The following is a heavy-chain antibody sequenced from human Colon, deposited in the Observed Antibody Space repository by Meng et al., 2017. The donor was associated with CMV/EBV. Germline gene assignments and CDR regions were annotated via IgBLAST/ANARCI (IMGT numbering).Heavy chain of an antibody. V-gene: IGHV3-72*01. Sequence: GESLKISCAAPGFTFSDHYIDWVRQAPGKGLEWVGRIRSKVNSYTTLYAASVEGRFTVSRDNSKNSVFLQMNSLKTENTAVYYCPRVRKGMVGQTTFDYWGQGTLVTVSS. J-gene: IGHJ4*02. CDR2: IRSKVNSYTT. D-gene: IGHD1-26*01. CDR3: PRVRKGMVGQTTFDY. CDR1: GFTFSDHY.